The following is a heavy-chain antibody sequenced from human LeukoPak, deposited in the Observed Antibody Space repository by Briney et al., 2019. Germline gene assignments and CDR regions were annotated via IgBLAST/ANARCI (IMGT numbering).Heavy chain of an antibody. CDR1: GFTFSDYY. CDR3: ARASRHYYDSSGYYVVAYFDY. J-gene: IGHJ4*02. V-gene: IGHV3-11*01. CDR2: ISNGGNTI. Sequence: PGGSLRLSCAASGFTFSDYYMSWIRQAPGKGLEWVSYISNGGNTIYHADSVKGRFTISRDNAKNSLYLQMNSLRAEDTALYYCARASRHYYDSSGYYVVAYFDYWGQGTLVTVSS. D-gene: IGHD3-22*01.